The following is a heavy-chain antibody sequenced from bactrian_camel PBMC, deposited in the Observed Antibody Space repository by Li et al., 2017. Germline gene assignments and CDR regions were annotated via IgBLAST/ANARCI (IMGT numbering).Heavy chain of an antibody. V-gene: IGHV3S1*01. CDR1: RYTYSGYC. J-gene: IGHJ4*01. CDR2: TYTGGGAT. CDR3: AARTNCYSGGWSRTFEYDY. Sequence: HVQLVESGGGSVQTGESLRLSCVGSRYTYSGYCMGWFRQAPGREREGIASTYTGGGATYYADSVKGRFTMSEDNAKNTLYLQMNNLKPEDAAMYYCAARTNCYSGGWSRTFEYDYWGQGTQVTVS. D-gene: IGHD8*01.